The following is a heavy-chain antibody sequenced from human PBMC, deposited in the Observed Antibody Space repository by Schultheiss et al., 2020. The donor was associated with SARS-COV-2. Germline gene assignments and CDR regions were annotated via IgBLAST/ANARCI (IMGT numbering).Heavy chain of an antibody. CDR3: ARDPAPYCSSTSCYMGSIDY. Sequence: GGSLRLSCAASGFTFDDYAMHWVRQAPGKGLEWVSGISWNSGSIGYADSVKGRFTISRDNAKNTLYLQMNSLRAEDTAVYYCARDPAPYCSSTSCYMGSIDYWGQGTLVTVSS. J-gene: IGHJ4*02. V-gene: IGHV3-9*01. CDR2: ISWNSGSI. CDR1: GFTFDDYA. D-gene: IGHD2-2*02.